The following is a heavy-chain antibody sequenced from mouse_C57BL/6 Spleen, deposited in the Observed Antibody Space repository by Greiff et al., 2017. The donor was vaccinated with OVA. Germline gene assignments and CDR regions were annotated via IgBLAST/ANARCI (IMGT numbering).Heavy chain of an antibody. D-gene: IGHD1-1*01. Sequence: VQLKQSGAELVRPGASVKLSCTASGFNIKDDYMHWVKQRPEQGLEWIGWIDPENGDTEYASKFQGKATITADTSSNTAYLQLSSLTSEDTAVYYCTTGPTVVRDFDYWGQGTTLTVSS. V-gene: IGHV14-4*01. CDR3: TTGPTVVRDFDY. CDR1: GFNIKDDY. CDR2: IDPENGDT. J-gene: IGHJ2*01.